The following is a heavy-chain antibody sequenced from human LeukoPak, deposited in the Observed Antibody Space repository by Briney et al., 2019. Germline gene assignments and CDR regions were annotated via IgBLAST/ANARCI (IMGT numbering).Heavy chain of an antibody. D-gene: IGHD3-22*01. V-gene: IGHV6-1*01. Sequence: SPTLSLTCAISGDSVSSNSAAWNWIRQSPSRGLEWLGRTYYRSKWYNDYAVSVKSRIAINPDTSKNQFSLQLNSVTPEDTAVYFCARTSYYDSSGSYRDAFDIWGQGTVVSVSS. CDR2: TYYRSKWYN. CDR1: GDSVSSNSAA. J-gene: IGHJ3*02. CDR3: ARTSYYDSSGSYRDAFDI.